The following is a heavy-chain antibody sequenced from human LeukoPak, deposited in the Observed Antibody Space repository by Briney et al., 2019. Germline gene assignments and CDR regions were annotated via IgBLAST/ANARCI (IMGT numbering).Heavy chain of an antibody. J-gene: IGHJ4*02. V-gene: IGHV3-7*02. Sequence: PGGSLRLSCAASGFTFSDYYMSWIRQAPGKGLEWVANIKEDGSEKYYVDSVKGRFTISRDNAKNSLFLQMNSLRAEDTAVYYCASTMTYDNWGQGTLVTVSS. CDR1: GFTFSDYY. CDR3: ASTMTYDN. CDR2: IKEDGSEK. D-gene: IGHD3-22*01.